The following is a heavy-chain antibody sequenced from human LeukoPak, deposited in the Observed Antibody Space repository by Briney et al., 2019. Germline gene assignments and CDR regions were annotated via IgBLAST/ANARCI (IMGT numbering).Heavy chain of an antibody. D-gene: IGHD6-19*01. CDR2: IRNDGSDK. V-gene: IGHV3-30*02. J-gene: IGHJ4*02. CDR1: GFTFNNYE. CDR3: ARDSTGWYYHY. Sequence: PGGSLRLSCAASGFTFNNYEMNWVRQAPDKGLEWVAFIRNDGSDKYYTGSVKGRFTISRDNSKNTLYLQMNSLRAEDTAVYYCARDSTGWYYHYWGQGTLVTVSS.